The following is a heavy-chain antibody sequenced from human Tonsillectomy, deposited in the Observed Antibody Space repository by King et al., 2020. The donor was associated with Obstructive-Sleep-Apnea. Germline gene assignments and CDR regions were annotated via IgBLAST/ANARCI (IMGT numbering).Heavy chain of an antibody. V-gene: IGHV3-30*18. CDR2: ISYDGSNK. D-gene: IGHD5-12*01. J-gene: IGHJ4*02. Sequence: VQLVESGGGVVQPGRSLRLSCAASGFTFSNYGMPWVRQAPGKGLEWVAVISYDGSNKYYADSVKGRFTISRDNSKNTLYLQMNSLRAEDTAVYYCAKGASGYGDFDYWGRGTLVTVSS. CDR1: GFTFSNYG. CDR3: AKGASGYGDFDY.